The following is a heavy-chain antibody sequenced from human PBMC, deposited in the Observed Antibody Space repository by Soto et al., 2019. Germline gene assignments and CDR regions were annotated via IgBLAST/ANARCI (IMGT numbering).Heavy chain of an antibody. CDR1: GGTFSSYG. CDR3: ASKGYCSSTSCYTVAEYFQH. J-gene: IGHJ1*01. Sequence: SGKVSCKASGGTFSSYGISWVRQAPGQGLERMGGIIPIFGTANYAQKFQGRVTITADESTSTAYMELSSLRSEDTAVYYCASKGYCSSTSCYTVAEYFQHWGQGTLVTVSS. D-gene: IGHD2-2*02. V-gene: IGHV1-69*13. CDR2: IIPIFGTA.